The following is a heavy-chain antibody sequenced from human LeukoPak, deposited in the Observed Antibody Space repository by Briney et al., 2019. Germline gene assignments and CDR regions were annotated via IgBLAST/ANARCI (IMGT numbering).Heavy chain of an antibody. CDR2: ISRSSSFI. CDR3: AKRAAGAPLTYYYYMDV. Sequence: GGSLRLSCAASGFTLSSYSMNWVRQAPGKGLEWVSSISRSSSFIYYADSVKGRFTISRDNSKNTLYLQMNSLRAEDTAVYYCAKRAAGAPLTYYYYMDVWGKGTTVTVSS. D-gene: IGHD6-25*01. V-gene: IGHV3-21*01. CDR1: GFTLSSYS. J-gene: IGHJ6*03.